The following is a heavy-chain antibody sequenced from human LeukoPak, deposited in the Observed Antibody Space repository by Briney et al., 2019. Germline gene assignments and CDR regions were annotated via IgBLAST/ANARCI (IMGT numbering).Heavy chain of an antibody. J-gene: IGHJ4*02. D-gene: IGHD6-13*01. CDR2: SSYSGSS. Sequence: SETLSLTCSVSGGSIGTNYWSWIRQVPGKGLEWIGYSSYSGSSNYNPSLKSRVTISVDTSKTQFSLYLNSVTAADTAVYYWARSDTHHIHSSSWHFDYWGQGTLVTVSS. V-gene: IGHV4-59*01. CDR3: ARSDTHHIHSSSWHFDY. CDR1: GGSIGTNY.